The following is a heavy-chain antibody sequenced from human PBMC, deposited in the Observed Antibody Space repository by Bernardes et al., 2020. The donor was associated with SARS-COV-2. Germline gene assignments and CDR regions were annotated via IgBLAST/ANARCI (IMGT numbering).Heavy chain of an antibody. Sequence: ASVKVSCKVSGSTLSFFSIHWVRQTPGKGLEWIGGYNPADGETMFAQKLQGRATMSEDTSTDTAYMELTSLKSEDTATYFCAILVRGGAFYAWGQGTKVTVSS. CDR3: AILVRGGAFYA. CDR1: GSTLSFFS. D-gene: IGHD3-16*01. V-gene: IGHV1-24*01. J-gene: IGHJ6*02. CDR2: YNPADGET.